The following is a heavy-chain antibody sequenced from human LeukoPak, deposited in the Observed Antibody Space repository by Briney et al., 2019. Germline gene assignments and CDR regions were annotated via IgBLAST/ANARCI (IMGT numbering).Heavy chain of an antibody. D-gene: IGHD3-22*01. V-gene: IGHV1-24*01. J-gene: IGHJ4*02. CDR2: FDPEYGET. CDR3: ATEAKAYYYDSSGYYPYYFDY. CDR1: GYTLNELS. Sequence: ASVKVSCKVSGYTLNELSMHWVRQAPGKGLEWMGGFDPEYGETIYAQKFQGRVTMTEDTSTDTAYMELSSLRSEDTVVYYCATEAKAYYYDSSGYYPYYFDYWGQGTLVTVSS.